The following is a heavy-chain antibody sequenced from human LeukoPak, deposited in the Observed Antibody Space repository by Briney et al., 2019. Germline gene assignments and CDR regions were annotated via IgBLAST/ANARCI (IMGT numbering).Heavy chain of an antibody. V-gene: IGHV3-7*04. J-gene: IGHJ4*02. CDR3: ARGNDY. Sequence: GGSLRLSCAGSGFTFSTYWMYWVRQAPGKGLEWVANIKGDGSQKNYADSVKGRFTISRDNAKNSLYLQINSLRDEDTAVYYCARGNDYWGQGTLVTVSS. CDR2: IKGDGSQK. CDR1: GFTFSTYW.